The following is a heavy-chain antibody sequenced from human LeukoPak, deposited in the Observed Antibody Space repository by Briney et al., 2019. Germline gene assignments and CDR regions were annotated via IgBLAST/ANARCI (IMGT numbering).Heavy chain of an antibody. CDR2: IYYSGST. Sequence: SETLSLTCSVSGGYISSHYWSWIRQPPGKGLEWIGYIYYSGSTNYNPSLMSRVTISVDTSKNQFSLRLSSVTAADTAVYYCARGGAAARLQHNYYYRMDVWGKGTTVTVSS. J-gene: IGHJ6*04. D-gene: IGHD6-13*01. V-gene: IGHV4-59*11. CDR1: GGYISSHY. CDR3: ARGGAAARLQHNYYYRMDV.